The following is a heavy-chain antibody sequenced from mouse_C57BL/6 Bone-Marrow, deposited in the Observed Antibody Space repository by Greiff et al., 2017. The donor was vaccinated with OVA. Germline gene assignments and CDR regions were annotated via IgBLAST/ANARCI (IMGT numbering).Heavy chain of an antibody. V-gene: IGHV1-69*01. CDR1: GYTFTSYW. D-gene: IGHD1-1*01. CDR3: ARLIYGSSYGYAMDY. J-gene: IGHJ4*01. CDR2: IDPSDSYT. Sequence: VQLQQPGAELVMPGASVKLSCKASGYTFTSYWMHWVKQRPGQGLEWIGEIDPSDSYTNYNQKFKGKSTLTVDKSSSTAYMQLSSLTSEDSAVYYCARLIYGSSYGYAMDYWGQGTSVTVSS.